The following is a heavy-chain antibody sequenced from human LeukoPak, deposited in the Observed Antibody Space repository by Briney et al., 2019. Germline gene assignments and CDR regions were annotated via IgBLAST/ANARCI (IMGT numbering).Heavy chain of an antibody. D-gene: IGHD3-10*01. CDR1: GLTFSDYY. CDR3: ARSYYYGSGSYDYYYGMDV. Sequence: GGSLRLSCAASGLTFSDYYMSWIRQAPGKGLEWVSYISSSSSTIYYADSVKGRFTISRDNAKNSLYLQMNSLRAEDTAVYYCARSYYYGSGSYDYYYGMDVWGQGTTVTVSS. J-gene: IGHJ6*02. CDR2: ISSSSSTI. V-gene: IGHV3-11*01.